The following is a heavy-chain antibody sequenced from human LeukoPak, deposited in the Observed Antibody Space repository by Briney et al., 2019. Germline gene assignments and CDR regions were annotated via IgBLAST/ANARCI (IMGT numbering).Heavy chain of an antibody. CDR3: AKDRIPGEGLFDY. J-gene: IGHJ4*02. D-gene: IGHD7-27*01. V-gene: IGHV3-23*01. CDR1: GFTFSSYA. Sequence: GASLRLSCAASGFTFSSYAMRWVRQAQGKGLEWVSAISGSGGSTYYADSVKGRFTISRDNSNNTLYLQMNSLRAEDTAVYYCAKDRIPGEGLFDYWGQGTLVTVSS. CDR2: ISGSGGST.